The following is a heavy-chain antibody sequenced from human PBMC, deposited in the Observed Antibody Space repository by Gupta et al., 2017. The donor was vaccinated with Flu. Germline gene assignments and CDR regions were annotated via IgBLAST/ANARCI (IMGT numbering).Heavy chain of an antibody. D-gene: IGHD1-26*01. V-gene: IGHV3-23*01. CDR2: ISISGGST. Sequence: TFSSFGMSWVRQAPGKGLEWVSGISISGGSTYYADSVKGRFTVSRDNSKSTLYLQMNSLRAEDTALYYCAKPSGSFCIWGQGTMVTVSS. J-gene: IGHJ3*02. CDR3: AKPSGSFCI. CDR1: TFSSFG.